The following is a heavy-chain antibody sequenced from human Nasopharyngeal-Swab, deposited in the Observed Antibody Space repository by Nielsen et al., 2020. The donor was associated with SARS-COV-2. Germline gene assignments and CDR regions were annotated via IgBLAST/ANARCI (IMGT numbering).Heavy chain of an antibody. Sequence: GESLKISCAASGFPFSDYYMSWIRQAPGKGLEWVSYISSSGSTIFYADSVKGRFTISRDNAKNSLYLQMNSLRAEDTAVYYCASERTPLAATGTLDYWGQGTLVTVSS. CDR2: ISSSGSTI. CDR3: ASERTPLAATGTLDY. J-gene: IGHJ4*02. CDR1: GFPFSDYY. V-gene: IGHV3-11*04. D-gene: IGHD6-13*01.